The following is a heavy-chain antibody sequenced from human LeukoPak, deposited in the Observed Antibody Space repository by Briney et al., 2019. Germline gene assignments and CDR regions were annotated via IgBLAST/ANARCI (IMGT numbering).Heavy chain of an antibody. D-gene: IGHD4-17*01. CDR3: ARDYRDYGDYRS. Sequence: ASVKVSCKASGYTFTSYDINWVRQATGQGLEWMGWMNPNSGNTGYAQKFQGRVTITRNTSISTAYMELSSLRSEDTAVYYCARDYRDYGDYRSWGQGTLVTVSS. CDR2: MNPNSGNT. CDR1: GYTFTSYD. J-gene: IGHJ5*02. V-gene: IGHV1-8*03.